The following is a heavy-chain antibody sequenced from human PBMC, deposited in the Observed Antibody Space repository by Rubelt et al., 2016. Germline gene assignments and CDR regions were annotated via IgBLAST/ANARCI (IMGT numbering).Heavy chain of an antibody. CDR3: AIYDFWSGYYLDY. J-gene: IGHJ4*02. D-gene: IGHD3-3*01. CDR2: IDPSDSYT. V-gene: IGHV5-10-1*03. CDR1: GYSFTSYW. Sequence: EVQLVQSGAEVKKPGESLRISCKGSGYSFTSYWISWVRQMPGKGLVWMGRIDPSDSYTNYSPSCPGTGTIQADKSISTAYLQWSSLKASDTAMYYCAIYDFWSGYYLDYWGQGTLVTVSS.